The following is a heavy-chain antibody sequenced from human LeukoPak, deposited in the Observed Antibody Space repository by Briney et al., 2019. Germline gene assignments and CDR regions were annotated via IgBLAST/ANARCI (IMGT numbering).Heavy chain of an antibody. V-gene: IGHV6-1*01. Sequence: SQTLSLTSAMSGDSVSSISVACDSVRQSASGWLELLVTIYYGSTWNYESVVSVKSRINISPDTSKNQFSLQLTSVTPEDTAVYYCSLARSEYHYGMDVWGQGTTVTVSS. J-gene: IGHJ6*02. CDR2: IYYGSTWNY. CDR1: GDSVSSISVA. CDR3: SLARSEYHYGMDV.